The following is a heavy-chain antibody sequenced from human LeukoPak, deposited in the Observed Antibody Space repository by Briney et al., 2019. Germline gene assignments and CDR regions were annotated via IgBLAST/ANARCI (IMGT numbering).Heavy chain of an antibody. J-gene: IGHJ3*02. CDR3: AKVRGGSGWEDDAFDI. D-gene: IGHD6-19*01. CDR1: GFSFSSYS. Sequence: GGSLRLSCAASGFSFSSYSMNWVRQAPGKGLEWVSVISGSGGNTYYADSVKGRFTISRDNSKNTLYLQMNSLRVEDTAVYYCAKVRGGSGWEDDAFDIWGQGTMVTVSS. CDR2: ISGSGGNT. V-gene: IGHV3-23*01.